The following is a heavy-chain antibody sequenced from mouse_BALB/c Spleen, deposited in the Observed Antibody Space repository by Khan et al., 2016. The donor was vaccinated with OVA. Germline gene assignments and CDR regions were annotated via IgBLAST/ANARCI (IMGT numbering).Heavy chain of an antibody. J-gene: IGHJ4*01. CDR1: GFTFSDYG. CDR2: ISSLAYSI. CDR3: ARSWAMDY. Sequence: EVQLVESGGGLVQPGGSRKLSCAASGFTFSDYGLAWVRQAPGKGLEWVAFISSLAYSIYYADTVTGRFTISRDNAKSTLYLEMSSLRSEDTAMYYCARSWAMDYWGQGTSVTVSS. V-gene: IGHV5-15*02.